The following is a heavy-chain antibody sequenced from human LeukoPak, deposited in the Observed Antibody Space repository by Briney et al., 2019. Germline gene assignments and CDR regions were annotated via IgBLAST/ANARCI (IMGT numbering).Heavy chain of an antibody. CDR2: ILHTGET. V-gene: IGHV4-38-2*02. CDR3: ARGNAFDV. Sequence: SETLALICSVSGYSIKNGYYWDWIRQAPGKGLEWLGSILHTGETFYNPSLKSRLTLSVDTSKNQFSLNLRSVTASDTAVYYCARGNAFDVWGQGTMVTVSS. J-gene: IGHJ3*01. CDR1: GYSIKNGYY.